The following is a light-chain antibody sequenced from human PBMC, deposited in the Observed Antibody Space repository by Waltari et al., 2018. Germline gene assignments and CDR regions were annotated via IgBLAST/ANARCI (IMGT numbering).Light chain of an antibody. V-gene: IGLV1-40*01. CDR2: GNS. CDR1: SSNIGAGYD. Sequence: QSVLTQPPSVSGAPGQRLTISCTGSSSNIGAGYDVPRYQQLPGTAPKLLIFGNSNRPSGVPDRFSGSKSGTSASLAITGLQAEDEADYYCQSYDSSLSGSYVFGTGTKVTVL. CDR3: QSYDSSLSGSYV. J-gene: IGLJ1*01.